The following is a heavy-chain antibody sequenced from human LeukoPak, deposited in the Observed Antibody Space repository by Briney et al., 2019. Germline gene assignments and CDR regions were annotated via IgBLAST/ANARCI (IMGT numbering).Heavy chain of an antibody. D-gene: IGHD4-11*01. Sequence: PGGSLRLSCSASGLTFSHYGFHWVRQAPGKGLEWVAVIWSDGSNKYYGDSVKGRFIIYRDDSQNTISLQMNSLRSEDTGVYYCAKDAQRGFDYSNSLEYWGQGSLVIVSS. CDR3: AKDAQRGFDYSNSLEY. V-gene: IGHV3-33*06. CDR2: IWSDGSNK. CDR1: GLTFSHYG. J-gene: IGHJ4*02.